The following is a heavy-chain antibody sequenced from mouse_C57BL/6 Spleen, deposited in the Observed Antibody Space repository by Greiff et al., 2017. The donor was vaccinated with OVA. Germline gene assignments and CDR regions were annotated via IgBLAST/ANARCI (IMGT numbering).Heavy chain of an antibody. CDR1: GYTFTSYW. CDR2: IDPSDSYT. J-gene: IGHJ1*03. V-gene: IGHV1-69*01. Sequence: QVQLQQPGAELVMPGASVKLSCKASGYTFTSYWMHWVKQRPGQGLEWIGEIDPSDSYTNYNQKFKGKSTLTVDKSSSTAYMQLSSLTSEDSAVYYCARGSSQPHWYFDVWGTGTTVTVSS. CDR3: ARGSSQPHWYFDV. D-gene: IGHD1-1*01.